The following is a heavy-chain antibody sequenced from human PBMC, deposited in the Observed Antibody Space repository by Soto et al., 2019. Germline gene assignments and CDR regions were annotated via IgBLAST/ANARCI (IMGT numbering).Heavy chain of an antibody. J-gene: IGHJ4*02. Sequence: EVQLVESGGVLVQPGGSLRVSCAASGFTFSSSWMNWVRQVPGKGLEGVAHINGDGSEEYYVDSVRGRFTISRDNVKHPLFLQMNSLKAADTAVYYYAAGFPPDYWGQGTLVSVSA. CDR3: AAGFPPDY. V-gene: IGHV3-7*01. D-gene: IGHD3-10*01. CDR1: GFTFSSSW. CDR2: INGDGSEE.